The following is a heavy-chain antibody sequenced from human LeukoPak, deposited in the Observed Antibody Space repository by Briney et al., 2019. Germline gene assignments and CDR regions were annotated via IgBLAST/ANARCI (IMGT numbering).Heavy chain of an antibody. J-gene: IGHJ4*02. CDR1: GFTFSSYG. CDR3: AKDLDSSVADY. D-gene: IGHD3-22*01. CDR2: ISYDGSNK. V-gene: IGHV3-30*18. Sequence: GGSLRLSCAASGFTFSSYGMHWVRQAPGKGLEWVAVISYDGSNKYYADSGKGRFTISRDNSKNTLYLQMNSLRAEDTAVYYCAKDLDSSVADYWGQGTLVTVSS.